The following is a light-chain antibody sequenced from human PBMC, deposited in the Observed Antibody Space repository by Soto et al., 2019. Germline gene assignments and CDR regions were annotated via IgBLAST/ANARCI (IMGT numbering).Light chain of an antibody. CDR3: QQYHTYST. CDR1: QSISSW. Sequence: IQMTQCPSTLSASVGDRVTITCRASQSISSWLAWYQQKPGKAPKFLIYDASYLESGVPSKFSGSGSGTEFTLTISSLQPDDFATYYCQQYHTYSTFGQGTKVDIK. J-gene: IGKJ1*01. V-gene: IGKV1-5*01. CDR2: DAS.